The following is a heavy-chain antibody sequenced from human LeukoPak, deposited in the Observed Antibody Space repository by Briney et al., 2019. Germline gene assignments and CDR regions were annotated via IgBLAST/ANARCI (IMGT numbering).Heavy chain of an antibody. D-gene: IGHD3-16*02. V-gene: IGHV3-11*01. Sequence: PGGSLRLSCAASGFTFSDYYMSWIRQAPGKGLEWVSYISSSGSTIYYADSVKGQFTISRDNAKNSLYLQMNSLRAEDTAVYYCARERYYDYVWGSYRFFDYWGQGTLVTVSS. CDR2: ISSSGSTI. J-gene: IGHJ4*02. CDR1: GFTFSDYY. CDR3: ARERYYDYVWGSYRFFDY.